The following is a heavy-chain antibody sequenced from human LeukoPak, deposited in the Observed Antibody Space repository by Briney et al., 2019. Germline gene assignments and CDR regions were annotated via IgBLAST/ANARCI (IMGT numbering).Heavy chain of an antibody. J-gene: IGHJ6*03. CDR2: ISAYNGNT. CDR1: GYTFTSYG. CDR3: ARALGWGYSNYYYYMDV. V-gene: IGHV1-18*01. Sequence: ASVKVSCKASGYTFTSYGISWVRQAPGHGLEWMGWISAYNGNTNYAQKLQGRVTMTTDTSTSTAYMELRSLRSDDTAVYYCARALGWGYSNYYYYMDVWGKGTTVTVSS. D-gene: IGHD4-11*01.